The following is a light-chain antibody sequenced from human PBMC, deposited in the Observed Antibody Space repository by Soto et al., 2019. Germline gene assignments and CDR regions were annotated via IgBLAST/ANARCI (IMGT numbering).Light chain of an antibody. V-gene: IGKV1-5*01. CDR3: QQYNSYST. Sequence: DIQMTQSPSTLFASVGDSVTIPCRASQSISDWLAWFQLKPGKAPKLLIYDASSLESGVPSRFSGSGSGTEFTLTISSLQPDDFATYYCQQYNSYSTFGQGTKVDIK. CDR2: DAS. J-gene: IGKJ1*01. CDR1: QSISDW.